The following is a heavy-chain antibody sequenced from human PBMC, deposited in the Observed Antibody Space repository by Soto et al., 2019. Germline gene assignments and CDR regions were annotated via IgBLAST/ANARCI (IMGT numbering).Heavy chain of an antibody. V-gene: IGHV1-18*01. CDR3: ARGGYYDSSGSRNYHYYGMNV. CDR1: GYTFTSYG. Sequence: QVQLVQSGAEVKKPGASVKVSCKASGYTFTSYGINWVRQAPGQGLEWLGWISPYDGYTNYAQILQGRVYMTTDTSTMTAYMELRSLRSDVTAMYYCARGGYYDSSGSRNYHYYGMNVWGQGTTVTVSS. D-gene: IGHD3-22*01. CDR2: ISPYDGYT. J-gene: IGHJ6*02.